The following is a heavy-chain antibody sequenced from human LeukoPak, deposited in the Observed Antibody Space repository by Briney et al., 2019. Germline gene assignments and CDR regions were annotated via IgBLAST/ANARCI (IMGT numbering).Heavy chain of an antibody. CDR1: GYTFTSYG. D-gene: IGHD3-22*01. CDR2: ISAYNGNT. CDR3: ARPDSSGYGYYFDY. V-gene: IGHV1-18*01. Sequence: ASVKVSCKASGYTFTSYGISWVRQAPGQGREWIGWISAYNGNTNYAQKLQGRVTMTTDTSTSTAYMELRSLRSDDTAVYYCARPDSSGYGYYFDYWGQGTLVTVSS. J-gene: IGHJ4*02.